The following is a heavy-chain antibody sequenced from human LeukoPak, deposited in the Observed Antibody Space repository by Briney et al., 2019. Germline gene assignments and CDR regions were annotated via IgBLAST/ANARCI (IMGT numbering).Heavy chain of an antibody. Sequence: ASVKVSCKASGYSFSSCSISWVRQAPGQGLEWMGWISGYNGNTNYAQKFQGRVTLTTDTSTSTAYMELRSLRSDDTAICYCARGLNWNYDLGWVAPWGQGTLVAVSS. CDR3: ARGLNWNYDLGWVAP. V-gene: IGHV1-18*01. CDR2: ISGYNGNT. CDR1: GYSFSSCS. D-gene: IGHD1-7*01. J-gene: IGHJ5*02.